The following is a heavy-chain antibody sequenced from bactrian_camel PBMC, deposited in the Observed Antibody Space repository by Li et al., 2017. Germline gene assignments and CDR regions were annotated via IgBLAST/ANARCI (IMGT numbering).Heavy chain of an antibody. J-gene: IGHJ4*01. CDR2: IDRDGQI. D-gene: IGHD6*01. CDR3: TTSTYGGSLYPSEYNY. Sequence: HVQLVESGGGSVQAGGSLRLSCAASGFTFSAYWMYWFRQAPGKGLEGVAAIDRDGQIVYADSVKGRFTISRDNAKNTVYLQMNSLKSEDTALYYCTTSTYGGSLYPSEYNYWGQGTQVTVS. V-gene: IGHV3S1*01. CDR1: GFTFSAYW.